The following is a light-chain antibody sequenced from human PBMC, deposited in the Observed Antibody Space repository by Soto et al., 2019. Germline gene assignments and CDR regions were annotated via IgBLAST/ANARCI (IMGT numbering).Light chain of an antibody. CDR3: QQSYSAPVT. Sequence: DIQMTQSPSTLSASVGDRVTITCRASQSISSWLAWYQQKPGKAPKLLIYDASSLESGVPSRFSGSGSGTEFTLTISSLQPDDFATYYGQQSYSAPVTFGQGTKL. CDR2: DAS. CDR1: QSISSW. J-gene: IGKJ2*01. V-gene: IGKV1-5*01.